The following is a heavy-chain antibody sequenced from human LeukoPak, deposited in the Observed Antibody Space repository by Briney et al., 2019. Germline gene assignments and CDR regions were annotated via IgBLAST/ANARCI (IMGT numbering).Heavy chain of an antibody. CDR2: VHNSGTT. D-gene: IGHD1-14*01. Sequence: SETLSLTCTVSGGSTSSYYWSWIRQPPGKGLEWIGNVHNSGTTNYNPSLKSRVTILLGRAKNQFSLKLTSMTAADTAVYFCAVGPNHYYFDDWGQGTLVTVSS. CDR1: GGSTSSYY. J-gene: IGHJ4*02. CDR3: AVGPNHYYFDD. V-gene: IGHV4-59*01.